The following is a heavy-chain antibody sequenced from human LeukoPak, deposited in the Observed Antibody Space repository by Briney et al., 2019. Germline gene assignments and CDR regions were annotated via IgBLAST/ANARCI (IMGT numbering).Heavy chain of an antibody. CDR1: GFTFSSYS. J-gene: IGHJ4*02. CDR2: ISSSSSMI. D-gene: IGHD5-18*01. CDR3: AYSYGYGY. V-gene: IGHV3-48*01. Sequence: PGGSLRLSCAASGFTFSSYSMNWVRQAPGKGLEWVSYISSSSSMIYYADSVKGRFTISRDNAKNSLYLQMNSLRAEDTAVYYCAYSYGYGYWGQGTLVTVSS.